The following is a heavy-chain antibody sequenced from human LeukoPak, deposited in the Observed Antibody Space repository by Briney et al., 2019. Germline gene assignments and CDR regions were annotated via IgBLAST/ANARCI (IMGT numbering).Heavy chain of an antibody. V-gene: IGHV3-21*01. CDR3: ATSGGFVLPNAITGNWYMDV. D-gene: IGHD2-2*01. Sequence: PGRSLRLSCGASGFTFGDYSMNWVRQAPGKGLAWVASITSAGGYTYYADSVKGRFTISRDNAQNSLFLQMNSLRAEDTAVYFCATSGGFVLPNAITGNWYMDVWGRGTSVTVSS. J-gene: IGHJ6*03. CDR1: GFTFGDYS. CDR2: ITSAGGYT.